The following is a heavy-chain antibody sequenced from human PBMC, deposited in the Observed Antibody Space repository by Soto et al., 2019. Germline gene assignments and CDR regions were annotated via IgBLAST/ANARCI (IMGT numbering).Heavy chain of an antibody. CDR1: GFTFSSYS. Sequence: GGSQLLSCAAAGFTFSSYSMHWVRKDTGKGLEWVAVISYDGSNKYYADSVKGRFTISRDNSKNTLYLQMNSLRDEDTAVYYCARDQYDFWSGYSIPDYYYYYGMDVWGQGTTVTVSS. V-gene: IGHV3-30-3*01. D-gene: IGHD3-3*01. CDR2: ISYDGSNK. CDR3: ARDQYDFWSGYSIPDYYYYYGMDV. J-gene: IGHJ6*02.